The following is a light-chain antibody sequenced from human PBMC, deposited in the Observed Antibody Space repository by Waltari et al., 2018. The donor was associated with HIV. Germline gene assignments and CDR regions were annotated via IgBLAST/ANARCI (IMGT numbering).Light chain of an antibody. CDR3: QQAYTIPLT. CDR1: QYIYKD. CDR2: VAS. J-gene: IGKJ3*01. Sequence: DRVTITCRASQYIYKDLNWFQQRPGKAPQLLIYVASFLQDGVPSRFSGSASGTLFTLTISSFQPEDLATYYCQQAYTIPLTFGPGTKVDVK. V-gene: IGKV1-39*01.